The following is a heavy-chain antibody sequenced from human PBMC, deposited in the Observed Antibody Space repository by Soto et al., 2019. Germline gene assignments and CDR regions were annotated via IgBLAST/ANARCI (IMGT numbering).Heavy chain of an antibody. J-gene: IGHJ5*02. CDR1: GYTLLSYG. CDR2: INTYNNKT. V-gene: IGHV1-18*04. D-gene: IGHD2-15*01. Sequence: QVQLVQSGAEVKKPGASVKVSCKASGYTLLSYGISWVRQAPGQGLEWMGWINTYNNKTNYAQKLQGRVTITTDTTTSTAYMELRSLRSDDTAVYDCAHVYCSGGSCSPNWVDPWGQGTLVTVSS. CDR3: AHVYCSGGSCSPNWVDP.